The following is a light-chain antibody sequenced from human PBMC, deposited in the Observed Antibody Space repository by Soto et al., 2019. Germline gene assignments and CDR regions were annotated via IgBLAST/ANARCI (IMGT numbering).Light chain of an antibody. J-gene: IGLJ2*01. CDR1: GGNIASNY. Sequence: NFMLTQPHSVSASPGKTVTISCTRSGGNIASNYVQWFQQRPGSSPTTVIYEDYRRPSGVPDRFSASVASSSNSASLTISGLKTEDEADYYCQSSDHSTVVFGGGTKVTVL. CDR3: QSSDHSTVV. V-gene: IGLV6-57*01. CDR2: EDY.